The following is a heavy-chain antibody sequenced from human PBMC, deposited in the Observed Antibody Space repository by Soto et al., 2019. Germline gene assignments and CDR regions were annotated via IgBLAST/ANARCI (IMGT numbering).Heavy chain of an antibody. CDR1: GYTFTSYG. V-gene: IGHV1-18*01. Sequence: ASVKVSCKASGYTFTSYGISWVRQAPGQGLEWMGWISAYNGNTNYAQKLQGRVTMTTDTSTSTAYMELRSLRSDDTAVYYCARVTNYDFWSGYNNWFDPWGQGTLVTVSS. J-gene: IGHJ5*02. CDR2: ISAYNGNT. D-gene: IGHD3-3*01. CDR3: ARVTNYDFWSGYNNWFDP.